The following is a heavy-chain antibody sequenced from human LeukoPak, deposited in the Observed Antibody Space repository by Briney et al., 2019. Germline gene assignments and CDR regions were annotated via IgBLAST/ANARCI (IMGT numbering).Heavy chain of an antibody. CDR1: GGSITTTNY. Sequence: SGTLSLTCGVSGGSITTTNYWSWVRQPPGGGLEGIGEISLTGRTHYNPSLKSRVHISIDESKNHLYLHLASVTAADTAVYYCSRESGPFCPFGHWGQGTLVAVTS. D-gene: IGHD1-26*01. J-gene: IGHJ4*02. CDR3: SRESGPFCPFGH. CDR2: ISLTGRT. V-gene: IGHV4-4*02.